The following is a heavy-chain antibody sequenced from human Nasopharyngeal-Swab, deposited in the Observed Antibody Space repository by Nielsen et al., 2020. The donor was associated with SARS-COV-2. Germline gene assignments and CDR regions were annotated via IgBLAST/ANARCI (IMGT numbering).Heavy chain of an antibody. CDR1: GFTFSSYG. CDR3: ARGASEGGWQWVSGGNFDY. D-gene: IGHD6-19*01. V-gene: IGHV3-30*03. J-gene: IGHJ4*02. Sequence: GESLKISCAASGFTFSSYGMHWVRQAPGQGLEWVAVISYDGSNKYYADSVKGRFTISRDNSKNTLYLQMNSLRAEDTAVYYCARGASEGGWQWVSGGNFDYWGQGTLVTVSS. CDR2: ISYDGSNK.